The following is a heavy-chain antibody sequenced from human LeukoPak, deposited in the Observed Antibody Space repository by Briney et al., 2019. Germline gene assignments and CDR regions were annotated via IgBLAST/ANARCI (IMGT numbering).Heavy chain of an antibody. CDR3: AKGPVSGSAFSHY. Sequence: PGGSLRLSCAASGFTFSSYGMHWVRQAPGKGLEWVAFIRYDGSNKYYADSVKGRFTISRDNSKNTLYLQMNSPGAEDTAVYYCAKGPVSGSAFSHYWGQGTLVTVSS. D-gene: IGHD1-26*01. V-gene: IGHV3-30*02. J-gene: IGHJ4*02. CDR1: GFTFSSYG. CDR2: IRYDGSNK.